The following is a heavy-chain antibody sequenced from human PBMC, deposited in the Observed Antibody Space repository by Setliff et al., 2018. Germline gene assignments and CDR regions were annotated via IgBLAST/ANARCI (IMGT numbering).Heavy chain of an antibody. CDR3: ASPPSSGYLIDY. Sequence: SETLSLTCTVSGGSISSGGYYWSWIRQHPGKGLEWIGYIYYSGSTYYNPSLKSRVTISVDTSKNQFSLKLSSVTAADTAVYYCASPPSSGYLIDYWGQGTLVTVSS. CDR1: GGSISSGGYY. D-gene: IGHD3-22*01. J-gene: IGHJ4*02. V-gene: IGHV4-31*02. CDR2: IYYSGST.